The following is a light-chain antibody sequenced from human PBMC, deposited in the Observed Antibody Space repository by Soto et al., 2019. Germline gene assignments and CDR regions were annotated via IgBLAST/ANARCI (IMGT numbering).Light chain of an antibody. CDR2: AAS. Sequence: LSSSGAADHTITYRASQSIISYLDWYQRKPGKAPKLLSYAASSLHSGVPSRFSGSGSGTDFTLTCSSLHPADLATLYFRQPDSVPATCGGGTQLEIK. CDR1: QSIISY. CDR3: RQPDSVPAT. V-gene: IGKV1-39*01. J-gene: IGKJ4*01.